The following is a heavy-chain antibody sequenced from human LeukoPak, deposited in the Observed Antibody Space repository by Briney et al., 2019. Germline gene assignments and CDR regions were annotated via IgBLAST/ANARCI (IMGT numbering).Heavy chain of an antibody. CDR1: GFTFSDYY. Sequence: GGSLRLSCAASGFTFSDYYMSWIRQAPGKGLEWVSYISSSGSTIYYADSVKGRFTISRDNAKNSLYLQMNSLRAEDTAVYYCAKDDGAYYDFWSGYSTLIDYWGQGTLVTVSS. CDR2: ISSSGSTI. D-gene: IGHD3-3*01. CDR3: AKDDGAYYDFWSGYSTLIDY. V-gene: IGHV3-11*01. J-gene: IGHJ4*02.